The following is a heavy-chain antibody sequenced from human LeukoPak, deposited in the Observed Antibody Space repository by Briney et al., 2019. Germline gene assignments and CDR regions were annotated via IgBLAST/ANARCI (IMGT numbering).Heavy chain of an antibody. V-gene: IGHV3-21*06. CDR3: ARDYSSGWFGKGAY. CDR2: IDGDGTLK. Sequence: PGGSLRLSCSGSGFTFRSYTMTWVRQAPGKGLEWVSSIDGDGTLKHYADSLKGRFTISRDNANNSVYLQMNSLTADDSGLYFCARDYSSGWFGKGAYWGQGTRVLVSS. J-gene: IGHJ4*02. CDR1: GFTFRSYT. D-gene: IGHD6-19*01.